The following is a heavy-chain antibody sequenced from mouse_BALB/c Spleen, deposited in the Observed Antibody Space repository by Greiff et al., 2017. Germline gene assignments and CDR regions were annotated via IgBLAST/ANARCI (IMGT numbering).Heavy chain of an antibody. Sequence: DVMLVESGGDLVKPGGSLKLSCAASGFTFSSYGMSWVRQTPDKRLEWVATISSGGSYTYYPDSVKGRFTISRDNAKNTLYLQMSSLKSEDTAMYYCARQRGNWDYAMDYWGQGTSVTVSS. J-gene: IGHJ4*01. V-gene: IGHV5-6*02. D-gene: IGHD4-1*01. CDR1: GFTFSSYG. CDR2: ISSGGSYT. CDR3: ARQRGNWDYAMDY.